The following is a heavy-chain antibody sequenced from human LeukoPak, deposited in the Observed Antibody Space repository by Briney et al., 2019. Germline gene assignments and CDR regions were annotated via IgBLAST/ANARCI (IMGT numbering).Heavy chain of an antibody. V-gene: IGHV4-34*01. CDR2: VSPGGYI. CDR3: ARIRCGHTGDICYNH. CDR1: GVSFNAYY. D-gene: IGHD2-8*02. J-gene: IGHJ5*02. Sequence: PSETLSLTRTVSGVSFNAYYWSWIRQSPGKGLEWIGEVSPGGYIKYNPSLRSRVTISVDTSENQLSLRLNSVTAADTAMYYCARIRCGHTGDICYNHWAQGTLVTVSS.